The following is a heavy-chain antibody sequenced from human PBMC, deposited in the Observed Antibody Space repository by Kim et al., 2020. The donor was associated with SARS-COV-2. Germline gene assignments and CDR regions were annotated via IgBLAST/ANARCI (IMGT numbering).Heavy chain of an antibody. CDR1: GGTFSSYA. CDR3: ARPERCYDFWSEGEPLRYYYYYYGMDV. V-gene: IGHV1-69*13. D-gene: IGHD3-3*01. J-gene: IGHJ6*02. Sequence: SVKVSCKASGGTFSSYAISWVRQAPGQGLEWMGGIIPIFGTANYAQKFQGRVTITADESTSTAYMELSSLRSEDTAVYYCARPERCYDFWSEGEPLRYYYYYYGMDVWGQGTTVTVSS. CDR2: IIPIFGTA.